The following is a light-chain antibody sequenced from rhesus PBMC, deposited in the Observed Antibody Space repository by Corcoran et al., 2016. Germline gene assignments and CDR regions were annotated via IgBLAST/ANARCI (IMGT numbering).Light chain of an antibody. V-gene: IGKV1-22*01. J-gene: IGKJ2*01. CDR1: QAISND. CDR2: EGS. CDR3: EHYCTTPWT. Sequence: DIQMTQSPSSLSASVGDRVTITCRASQAISNDLDWYQLKQGETPKLLIYEGSSLQSGIPSRIRGSGSGTEFALTITSLQSEDFSTYYCEHYCTTPWTFGQGTRVEIK.